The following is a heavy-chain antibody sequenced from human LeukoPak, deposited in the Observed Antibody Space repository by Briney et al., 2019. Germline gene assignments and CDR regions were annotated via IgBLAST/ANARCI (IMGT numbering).Heavy chain of an antibody. CDR2: IHDSGST. CDR1: GASISSDY. D-gene: IGHD1/OR15-1a*01. V-gene: IGHV4-59*01. Sequence: SETLSLTCNVSGASISSDYWSWIRQSPGKGLEWIGYIHDSGSTNYNPSLKSRVTMSVGTSKTQFSLRLTSVTPADTAVYYCARYNWNIPFYFDYWGLGTLVTVSS. J-gene: IGHJ4*02. CDR3: ARYNWNIPFYFDY.